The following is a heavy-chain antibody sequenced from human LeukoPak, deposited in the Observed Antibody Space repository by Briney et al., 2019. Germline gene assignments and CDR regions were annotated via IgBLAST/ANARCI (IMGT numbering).Heavy chain of an antibody. J-gene: IGHJ4*02. Sequence: GGSLRLSCAASGFTFSSYGMHWVRQAPGKGLEWVAFIRYDGSNKYYADSVKGRFTISRDNSKNTLYLQMNSLRAEDTAVYYCAKDRGVVVPAAILDYWGQGTLVTVFS. V-gene: IGHV3-30*02. D-gene: IGHD2-2*01. CDR1: GFTFSSYG. CDR2: IRYDGSNK. CDR3: AKDRGVVVPAAILDY.